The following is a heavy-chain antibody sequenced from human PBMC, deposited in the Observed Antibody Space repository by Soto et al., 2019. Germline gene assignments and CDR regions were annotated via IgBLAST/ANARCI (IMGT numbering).Heavy chain of an antibody. V-gene: IGHV3-30-3*01. CDR3: ARDHGSGWLDY. Sequence: GGSLRLSCAASGFTFSSYAMHWVRQAPGKGLEWVAVISYDGSNKYYADSVKGRFTISRDNSKNTLYLQMNSLRAEDTAVYYSARDHGSGWLDYWGQGTLVTVSS. J-gene: IGHJ4*02. CDR2: ISYDGSNK. CDR1: GFTFSSYA. D-gene: IGHD6-19*01.